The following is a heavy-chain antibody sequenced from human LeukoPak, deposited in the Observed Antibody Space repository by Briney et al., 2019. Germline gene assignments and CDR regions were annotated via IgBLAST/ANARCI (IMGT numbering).Heavy chain of an antibody. D-gene: IGHD2-15*01. CDR3: ARGYCSGGTCYLVENWFDP. V-gene: IGHV1-2*06. CDR1: GYTLTGYD. J-gene: IGHJ5*02. Sequence: GASVKLSCKASGYTLTGYDMYWVRQAPGQGLEWIARINPNSGCTDYAQNFKGRVTMTRDTSISTAYLDLSSLRSAATAVYYCARGYCSGGTCYLVENWFDPWGQGTLVTVSS. CDR2: INPNSGCT.